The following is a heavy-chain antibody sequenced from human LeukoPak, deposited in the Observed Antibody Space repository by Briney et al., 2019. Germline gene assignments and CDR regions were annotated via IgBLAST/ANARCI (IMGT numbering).Heavy chain of an antibody. Sequence: PGGSLRLSCAASGFTFSSYAMSWARQAPGKGLEWVSAISGSGGSTYYADSVKGRFTISRDNSKNTLYPQMNSLRAEDTAVYYCAIDPIEMASYWGQGTLVTVSS. J-gene: IGHJ4*02. CDR1: GFTFSSYA. V-gene: IGHV3-23*01. D-gene: IGHD5-24*01. CDR2: ISGSGGST. CDR3: AIDPIEMASY.